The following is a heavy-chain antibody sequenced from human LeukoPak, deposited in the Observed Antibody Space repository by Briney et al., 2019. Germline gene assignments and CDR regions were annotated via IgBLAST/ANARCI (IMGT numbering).Heavy chain of an antibody. CDR1: GFTFSSYG. CDR3: AREQLGGFDH. V-gene: IGHV3-21*06. CDR2: LSSSSSHI. J-gene: IGHJ4*02. Sequence: TGGSLRLSCAASGFTFSSYGMHWVRQAPGKGLEWVSSLSSSSSHIYYADSVKGRFTISRDNVKNSLYLQMNSLRAEDTAVYYCAREQLGGFDHWGQGTLVTVSS. D-gene: IGHD6-13*01.